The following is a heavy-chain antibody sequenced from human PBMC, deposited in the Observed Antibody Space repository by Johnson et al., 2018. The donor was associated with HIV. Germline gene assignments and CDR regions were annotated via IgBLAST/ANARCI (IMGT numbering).Heavy chain of an antibody. CDR3: ARKGGWAFDI. CDR2: ISGSADTI. CDR1: GFTFSSYA. J-gene: IGHJ3*02. Sequence: VQLVESGGGLVQPGGSLRLSCAASGFTFSSYAMSWVRQAPGKGLEWVSAISGSADTIYYTDSVKGRFTISRDNAKNSLYLQMNSLRAEDTAVYYCARKGGWAFDIWGQGTMVTVSS. D-gene: IGHD3-16*01. V-gene: IGHV3-23*04.